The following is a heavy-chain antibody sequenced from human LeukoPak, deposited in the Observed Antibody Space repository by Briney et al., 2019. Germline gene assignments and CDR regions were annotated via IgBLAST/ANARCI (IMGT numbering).Heavy chain of an antibody. CDR2: IYHSGSI. Sequence: SETLSLTCTVSGYSISNGYYWGWIRQPPGKGLEWIGSIYHSGSIYYNPSLKSRVTISVDTSKNQFSLKLSSVTAADTAVYYCARDITMVRGVIPAFDIWGQGTMVTVSS. CDR3: ARDITMVRGVIPAFDI. J-gene: IGHJ3*02. D-gene: IGHD3-10*01. V-gene: IGHV4-38-2*02. CDR1: GYSISNGYY.